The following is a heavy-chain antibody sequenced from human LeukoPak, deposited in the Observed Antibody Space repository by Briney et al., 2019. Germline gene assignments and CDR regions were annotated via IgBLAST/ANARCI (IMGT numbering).Heavy chain of an antibody. CDR1: GGSFSGYY. J-gene: IGHJ4*02. CDR2: INHSGST. CDR3: AWRNYYDSSGYPQYYFDY. D-gene: IGHD3-22*01. Sequence: SETLSLTCAVYGGSFSGYYWSWIRQPPGKGLEWIGEINHSGSTNYNPSLKSRVTISVDTSKNQFSLKLSSVTAADTAVYYCAWRNYYDSSGYPQYYFDYWGQGTLVTVSS. V-gene: IGHV4-34*01.